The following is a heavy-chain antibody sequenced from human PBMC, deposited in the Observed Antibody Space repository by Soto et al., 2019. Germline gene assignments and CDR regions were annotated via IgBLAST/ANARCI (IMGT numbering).Heavy chain of an antibody. CDR1: SWSFSGYY. CDR2: IYNGGST. D-gene: IGHD3-3*01. CDR3: ARAPVGLDTISYFDY. J-gene: IGHJ4*02. V-gene: IGHV4-34*10. Sequence: PSVPLSVTCTVDSWSFSGYYLICVRKPRGKGLEWIGYIYNGGSTYYRPSLESRMHMSLDATRNHYSLRLTSVTAADTAVYFCARAPVGLDTISYFDYWGQGKLVTVSS.